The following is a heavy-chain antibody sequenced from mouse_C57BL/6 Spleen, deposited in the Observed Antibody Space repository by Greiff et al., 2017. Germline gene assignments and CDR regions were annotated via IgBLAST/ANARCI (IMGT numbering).Heavy chain of an antibody. CDR2: IDPSDSET. CDR3: ARQGVNWYFDV. Sequence: QVQLQQPGAELVRPGSSVKLSCKASGYTFTSYWMHWVKQRPIQGLEWIGNIDPSDSETHYNQKFKDKATLTVDKSSSTAYMQLSSLTSEDSAVYYCARQGVNWYFDVWGTGTTVTVSS. CDR1: GYTFTSYW. J-gene: IGHJ1*03. V-gene: IGHV1-52*01.